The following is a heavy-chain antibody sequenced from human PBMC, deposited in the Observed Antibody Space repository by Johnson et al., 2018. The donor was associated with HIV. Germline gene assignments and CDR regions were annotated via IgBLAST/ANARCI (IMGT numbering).Heavy chain of an antibody. D-gene: IGHD3-16*01. Sequence: MLLVESGGGLVQPGGSLRLSCAASGFTFSSYWMHWVRQAPGKGLVWVSRINSDGSSTTYADSVKGRFTISRDNAKNILYLQMNSLRAEDTAVYYCARVPVVIGGVRRAFDIWGQGTMVTVAS. CDR3: ARVPVVIGGVRRAFDI. CDR2: INSDGSST. CDR1: GFTFSSYW. J-gene: IGHJ3*02. V-gene: IGHV3-74*02.